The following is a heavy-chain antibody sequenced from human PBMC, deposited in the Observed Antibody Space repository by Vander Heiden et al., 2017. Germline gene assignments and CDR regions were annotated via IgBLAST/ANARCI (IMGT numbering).Heavy chain of an antibody. Sequence: QVQLVESGGGVVQPGRSLRLSCAASGFTFSSYGLHGVRQAPGKGLEWVAVIWYDGSNKYYADSVKGRFTISRDNSKNTLYLQMNSLRAEDTAVYYCARVPDDCTNGVCYNYGMDVWGQGTTVTVSS. CDR2: IWYDGSNK. D-gene: IGHD2-8*01. CDR3: ARVPDDCTNGVCYNYGMDV. J-gene: IGHJ6*02. CDR1: GFTFSSYG. V-gene: IGHV3-33*01.